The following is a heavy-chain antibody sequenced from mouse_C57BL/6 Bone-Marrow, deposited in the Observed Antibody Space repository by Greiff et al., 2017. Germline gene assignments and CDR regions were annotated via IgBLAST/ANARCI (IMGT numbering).Heavy chain of an antibody. Sequence: QVQLQQSGAELVKPGASVKISCKASGYTFTDYYINWVKQRPGQGLEWIGKIGPGSGSTYYNEKFKGKATLTADKSSSPAYMQLSSLTSEDSAVYFCARKDYCGSSYYAMDYWGQGTSVTVSS. D-gene: IGHD1-1*01. CDR3: ARKDYCGSSYYAMDY. V-gene: IGHV1-77*01. J-gene: IGHJ4*01. CDR2: IGPGSGST. CDR1: GYTFTDYY.